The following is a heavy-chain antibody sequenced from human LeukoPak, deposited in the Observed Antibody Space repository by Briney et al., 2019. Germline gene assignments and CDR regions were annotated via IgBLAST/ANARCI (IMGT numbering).Heavy chain of an antibody. Sequence: GGSLRLSCAASGFTFSDYYMSWIRQAPGKGLEWVSYISSSGSITYYADSVKGRFTISRDNSKNTLYLQMNSLRAEDTAVYYCAREGGEGDGYNFDYWGQGTLVTVSS. V-gene: IGHV3-11*04. J-gene: IGHJ4*02. CDR2: ISSSGSIT. CDR3: AREGGEGDGYNFDY. D-gene: IGHD5-24*01. CDR1: GFTFSDYY.